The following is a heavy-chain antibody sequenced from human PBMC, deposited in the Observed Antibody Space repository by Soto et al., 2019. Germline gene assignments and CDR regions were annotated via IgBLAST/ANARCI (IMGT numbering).Heavy chain of an antibody. CDR1: GGTFSSYT. D-gene: IGHD5-18*01. Sequence: QVQLVQSGAEVKKPGSSVKVSCKASGGTFSSYTISWVRQAPGQGLEWMGRIIPILGIANYAQKFQGRVTITADKSTGTGYMELSSLRSGDTAVYYCASFGYSYGLGDYWGQGTLVTVSS. CDR3: ASFGYSYGLGDY. J-gene: IGHJ4*02. V-gene: IGHV1-69*02. CDR2: IIPILGIA.